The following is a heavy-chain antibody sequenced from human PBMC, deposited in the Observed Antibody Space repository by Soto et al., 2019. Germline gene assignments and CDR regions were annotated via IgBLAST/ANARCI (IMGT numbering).Heavy chain of an antibody. CDR2: ISYDGSNK. CDR3: AKDGSYYPYYYYYYGMDV. Sequence: QVQLVESGGGVVQPGRSLRLSCAASGFTFSSYGMHWVRQAPGKGLEWVAVISYDGSNKYYADSVKGRFTISRDNSKNTLYLQMNSLRAEDTAVYYCAKDGSYYPYYYYYYGMDVW. D-gene: IGHD1-26*01. V-gene: IGHV3-30*18. CDR1: GFTFSSYG. J-gene: IGHJ6*01.